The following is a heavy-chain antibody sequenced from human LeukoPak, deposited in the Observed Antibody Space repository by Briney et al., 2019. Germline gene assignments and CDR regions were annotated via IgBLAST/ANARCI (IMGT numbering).Heavy chain of an antibody. CDR3: ARGPRRGYYDILTRAFDI. V-gene: IGHV4-34*01. CDR2: INHSGST. Sequence: SETLSLTCAVSGGSISSGGYYWSWIRQPPGKGLEWIGEINHSGSTNYNPSLKSRVTISVDTSKNQFSLKLSSVTAADTAVYYCARGPRRGYYDILTRAFDIWGQGTMVTVSS. D-gene: IGHD3-9*01. J-gene: IGHJ3*02. CDR1: GGSISSGGYY.